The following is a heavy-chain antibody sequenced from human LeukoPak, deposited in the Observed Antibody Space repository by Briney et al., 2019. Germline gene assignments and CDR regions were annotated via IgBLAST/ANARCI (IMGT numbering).Heavy chain of an antibody. CDR1: GYTFTGYY. CDR2: INPNSGGT. CDR3: ARRNREMVTIFYFDY. D-gene: IGHD5-24*01. J-gene: IGHJ4*02. Sequence: ASVKVSCKASGYTFTGYYMHWVRQAPGQGLGWVGWINPNSGGTNSAQKFQGRVTMTRDTPISTAYMELSRLASDDTAVYYCARRNREMVTIFYFDYWGQGTLVTVSS. V-gene: IGHV1-2*02.